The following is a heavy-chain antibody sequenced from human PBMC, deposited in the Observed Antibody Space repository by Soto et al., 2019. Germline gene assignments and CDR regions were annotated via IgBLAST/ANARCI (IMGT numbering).Heavy chain of an antibody. V-gene: IGHV1-2*02. D-gene: IGHD3-10*01. Sequence: QVHLVQSGAEVKKPGASVKVSCKASGYSFTGNSMHWVRQAPGQGREWMGWINPNNGGTNYAQKFQGRVPMTRDTSISTPYMALSRLRSDATAVYYCAMKRGGVVYWGQGAVVTVSS. CDR1: GYSFTGNS. CDR3: AMKRGGVVY. J-gene: IGHJ4*02. CDR2: INPNNGGT.